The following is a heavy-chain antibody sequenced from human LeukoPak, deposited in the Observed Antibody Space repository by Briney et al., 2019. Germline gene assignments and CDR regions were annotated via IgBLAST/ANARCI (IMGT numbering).Heavy chain of an antibody. J-gene: IGHJ3*02. CDR3: ARDSDWDDAFDI. V-gene: IGHV3-21*01. Sequence: GGSLRLSCAASGFTFSSYSVNWVRQAPGKGLEWVSSISSSSSYIYYAGSVKGRFTISRDNAKNSLYLQMNSLRAEDTAVYYCARDSDWDDAFDIWGQGTMVTVSS. D-gene: IGHD3-9*01. CDR2: ISSSSSYI. CDR1: GFTFSSYS.